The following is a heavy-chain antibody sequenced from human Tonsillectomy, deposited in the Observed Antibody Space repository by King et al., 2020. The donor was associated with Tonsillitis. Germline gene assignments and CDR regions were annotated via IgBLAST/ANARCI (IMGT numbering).Heavy chain of an antibody. V-gene: IGHV3-7*01. CDR3: ARSRFWAFDY. CDR1: GFTFSSEW. Sequence: VQLVESGGGLVQPGGSLRLSCAASGFTFSSEWMTWVRQAPGKGLEWVANIKPDGSQIQCVGFLKGRFTISRDNAKNSLYLEMNSLRAEDTAVYYCARSRFWAFDYWGQGTLVTVSS. CDR2: IKPDGSQI. D-gene: IGHD7-27*01. J-gene: IGHJ4*02.